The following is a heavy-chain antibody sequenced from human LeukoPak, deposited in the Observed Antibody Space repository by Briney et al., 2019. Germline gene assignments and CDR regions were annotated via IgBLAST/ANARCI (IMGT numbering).Heavy chain of an antibody. D-gene: IGHD3-3*01. CDR3: ARPTYYDFHGAMDV. CDR2: INHSGST. CDR1: GGSFSGYY. V-gene: IGHV4-34*01. Sequence: SGTLSPTCAVYGGSFSGYYWSWIRQPPGKGLEWIGEINHSGSTNYNPSLKSRVTISVDTSKNQFSLKLSSVTAADTAVYYCARPTYYDFHGAMDVWGKGTPVTVSS. J-gene: IGHJ6*03.